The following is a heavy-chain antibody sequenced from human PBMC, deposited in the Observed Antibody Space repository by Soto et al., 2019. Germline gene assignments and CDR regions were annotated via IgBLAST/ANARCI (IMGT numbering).Heavy chain of an antibody. D-gene: IGHD3-3*01. CDR1: GGSISSYY. CDR3: AGGIFGVVIDAFDI. J-gene: IGHJ3*02. CDR2: IYYSGST. Sequence: SETLSLTCTVSGGSISSYYWSWIRQPPGKGLEWIGYIYYSGSTNYNPSLKSRVTISVDTSKNQFSLKLSSVTAADTAVYYCAGGIFGVVIDAFDIWGQGTMVTVS. V-gene: IGHV4-59*01.